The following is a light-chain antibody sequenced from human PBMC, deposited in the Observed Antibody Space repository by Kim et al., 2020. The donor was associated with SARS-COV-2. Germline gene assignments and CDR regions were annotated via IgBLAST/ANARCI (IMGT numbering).Light chain of an antibody. J-gene: IGKJ4*01. Sequence: RPTINCKSGQSVLYSSNNKNYLAWYQQKPGQPPKLLIYWASTRESGVPDRFGGSGSGTDFTLTISSLQAEDVAIYYCQQYYSTLTFGGGTKVDIK. CDR2: WAS. V-gene: IGKV4-1*01. CDR3: QQYYSTLT. CDR1: QSVLYSSNNKNY.